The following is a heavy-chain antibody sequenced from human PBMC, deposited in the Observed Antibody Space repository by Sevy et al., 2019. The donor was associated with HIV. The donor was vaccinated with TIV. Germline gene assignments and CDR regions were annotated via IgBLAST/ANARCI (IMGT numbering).Heavy chain of an antibody. V-gene: IGHV3-21*01. Sequence: LGGSLTLSFAASGFTFSTYSMNWVRQAPGKGLEWVSSIGSSYGYIYYADSVKGRFTISRDNAKKSLYLQMNSLRAEDTAICYCARVTGTEALDAFDIWGQGTMVTVSS. CDR1: GFTFSTYS. D-gene: IGHD1-1*01. J-gene: IGHJ3*02. CDR3: ARVTGTEALDAFDI. CDR2: IGSSYGYI.